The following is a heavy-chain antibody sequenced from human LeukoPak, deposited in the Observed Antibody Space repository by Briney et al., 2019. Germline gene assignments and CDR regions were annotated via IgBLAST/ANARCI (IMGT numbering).Heavy chain of an antibody. CDR2: INHSGST. Sequence: SETLSLTCAAYGGSFSGYYWSWIRQPPGKGLEWIGEINHSGSTNYNPSLKSRVTISVDTSKNQFSLKLSSVTAADTAVYYCARGFNVVTGYYYMDVWGKGTTVTVSS. J-gene: IGHJ6*03. V-gene: IGHV4-34*01. D-gene: IGHD2-15*01. CDR3: ARGFNVVTGYYYMDV. CDR1: GGSFSGYY.